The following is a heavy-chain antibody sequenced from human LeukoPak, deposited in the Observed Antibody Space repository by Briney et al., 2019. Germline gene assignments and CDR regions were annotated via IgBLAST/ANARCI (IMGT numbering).Heavy chain of an antibody. Sequence: TPGGSLRLSCAASGFTFSSYSMNWVRQAPGKGLEWVSSISSSSSYIYYADSVKGRFTISRDNAKNSLYLQMNSLRAEDTAVYYCARDCRTDSSSWLTISRNWFGPWGQGTLVTVSS. D-gene: IGHD6-13*01. CDR1: GFTFSSYS. CDR2: ISSSSSYI. CDR3: ARDCRTDSSSWLTISRNWFGP. J-gene: IGHJ5*02. V-gene: IGHV3-21*01.